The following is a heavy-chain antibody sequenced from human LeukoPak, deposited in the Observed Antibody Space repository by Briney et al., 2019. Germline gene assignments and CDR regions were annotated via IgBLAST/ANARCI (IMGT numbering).Heavy chain of an antibody. CDR1: GFTFSSYA. J-gene: IGHJ6*02. Sequence: GSLRLSCAASGFTFSSYAMHWVRQAPGKGLEWVAVIPYDGSNKYYADSVKGRFTISRDNSKNTLYLQMNSLRAEDTAVYYCAKVRGCSNGVCYKGGMDVWGQGTTVTVSS. V-gene: IGHV3-30*04. D-gene: IGHD2-8*01. CDR3: AKVRGCSNGVCYKGGMDV. CDR2: IPYDGSNK.